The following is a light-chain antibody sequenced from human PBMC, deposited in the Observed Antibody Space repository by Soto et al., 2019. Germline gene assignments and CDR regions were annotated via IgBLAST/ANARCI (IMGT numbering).Light chain of an antibody. CDR3: QQSYNMPRT. Sequence: DIQMTQSPSSLSASVGDRVTISCRASQSISFYLNWYRQKPGKAPKLLIYTASNVRSGVPSRISGSGSGTDFTLTISSLQPEDCATYYCQQSYNMPRTFGQGTKVDIK. CDR2: TAS. CDR1: QSISFY. V-gene: IGKV1-39*01. J-gene: IGKJ1*01.